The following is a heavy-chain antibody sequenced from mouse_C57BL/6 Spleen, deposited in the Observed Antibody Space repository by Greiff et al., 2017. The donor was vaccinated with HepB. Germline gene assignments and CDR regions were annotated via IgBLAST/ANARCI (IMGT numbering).Heavy chain of an antibody. J-gene: IGHJ4*01. CDR3: TSYGSSYPYYAMDY. Sequence: QVQLQQPGAELVRPGASVTLSCKASGYTFTDYEMHWVKQTPVHGLEWIGAIDPETGGTAYNQKFKGKAILTADKSSSTAYMELRSLTSEDSAVYYCTSYGSSYPYYAMDYWGQGTSVTVSS. CDR1: GYTFTDYE. V-gene: IGHV1-15*01. CDR2: IDPETGGT. D-gene: IGHD1-1*01.